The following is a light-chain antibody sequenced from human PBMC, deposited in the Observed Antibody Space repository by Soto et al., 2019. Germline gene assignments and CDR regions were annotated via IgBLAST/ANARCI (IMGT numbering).Light chain of an antibody. J-gene: IGKJ5*01. Sequence: IQLTQSPSSLSASVGDRVTITCRASQGISSYLAWYQQKPGKAPNLLIYAASILQSGVPSRFSGSGSGTDFTLTINSLQPEDFATYYCQHLNSYPITFGQGTRLEI. V-gene: IGKV1-9*01. CDR2: AAS. CDR1: QGISSY. CDR3: QHLNSYPIT.